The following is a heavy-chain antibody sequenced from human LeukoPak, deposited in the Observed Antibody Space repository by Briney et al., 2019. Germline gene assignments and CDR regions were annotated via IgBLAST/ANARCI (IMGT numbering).Heavy chain of an antibody. V-gene: IGHV1-69*13. D-gene: IGHD4-17*01. J-gene: IGHJ4*02. Sequence: SVKVSCKASGYTFTSYGISWVRQAPGQGLEWMGGIIPIFGTANYAQKFQGRVTITADESTSTAYMELSSLRSEDTAVYYCARATAHGAQLDYWGQGTLVTVSS. CDR1: GYTFTSYG. CDR2: IIPIFGTA. CDR3: ARATAHGAQLDY.